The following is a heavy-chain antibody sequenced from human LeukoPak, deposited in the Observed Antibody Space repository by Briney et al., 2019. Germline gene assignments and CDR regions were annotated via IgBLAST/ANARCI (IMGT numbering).Heavy chain of an antibody. D-gene: IGHD2-2*01. V-gene: IGHV3-23*01. CDR3: AKEGCSSTSCYPLGY. J-gene: IGHJ4*02. CDR1: GFTFSSYA. CDR2: ISGSGGST. Sequence: GGSLRLSCAASGFTFSSYAMSWVRQAPGKGLEWVSAISGSGGSTYYADSVKGRFTISRHNSKNTLYLQMNSLRAEDTAVYYCAKEGCSSTSCYPLGYWGQGTLVTVSS.